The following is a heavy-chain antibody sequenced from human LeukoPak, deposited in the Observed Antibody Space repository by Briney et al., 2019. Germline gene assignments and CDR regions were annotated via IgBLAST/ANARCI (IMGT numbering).Heavy chain of an antibody. CDR1: GFTFSTYA. J-gene: IGHJ3*02. V-gene: IGHV3-23*01. CDR2: ISDSGGST. Sequence: PGGSLRLSCGASGFTFSTYAMSWVRQPPGKGLEWVSTISDSGGSTYYADSMKGRFTISRDNSKSTLYLQMNSLRAEDTAVYFCVKGMCGGDCSYAFDIWSQGTMVTVSS. D-gene: IGHD2-21*02. CDR3: VKGMCGGDCSYAFDI.